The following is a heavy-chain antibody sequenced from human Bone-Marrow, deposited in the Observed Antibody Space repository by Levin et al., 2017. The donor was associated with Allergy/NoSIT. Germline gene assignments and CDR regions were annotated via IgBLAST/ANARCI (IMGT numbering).Heavy chain of an antibody. CDR2: INTSGGST. CDR3: AISSGWFRPAGAFDY. D-gene: IGHD6-19*01. J-gene: IGHJ4*02. Sequence: GGSLRLSCAASGFTFSSYAMSWVRQAPGKGLEWVSVINTSGGSTYYADSVKGRFTISRDNSKNTLYLQMNTLRVEDTAVYYYAISSGWFRPAGAFDYWGQGTLVTVSS. V-gene: IGHV3-23*01. CDR1: GFTFSSYA.